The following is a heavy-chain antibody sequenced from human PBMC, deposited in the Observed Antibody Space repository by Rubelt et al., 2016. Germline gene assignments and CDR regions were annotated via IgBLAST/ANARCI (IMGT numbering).Heavy chain of an antibody. J-gene: IGHJ4*02. CDR2: INACNGNT. D-gene: IGHD4-17*01. CDR1: GYTFTSYA. V-gene: IGHV1-3*01. Sequence: QVQLVQSGAEVKKPGASVKVSCKASGYTFTSYAMHWVRQAPGQSLEWLGWINACNGNTRYSQKLKDRVSSTRDASVNTAYMELSSLRCEDTAVDYCARANHGDDEDDWGQGTLVTVSS. CDR3: ARANHGDDEDD.